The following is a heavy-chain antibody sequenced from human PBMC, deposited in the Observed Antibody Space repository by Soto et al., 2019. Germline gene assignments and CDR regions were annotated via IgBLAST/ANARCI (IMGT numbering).Heavy chain of an antibody. V-gene: IGHV1-3*01. CDR2: INAGNGNT. J-gene: IGHJ4*02. D-gene: IGHD6-13*01. CDR1: GYIFINYA. Sequence: GASVKVSCKASGYIFINYAVHWVRQAPGQRLEWMGWINAGNGNTKYSQKFQGRVTITRDTSASTAYMELSSLRSEDTAVYYCARDIASFDYWGQGTLVTVSS. CDR3: ARDIASFDY.